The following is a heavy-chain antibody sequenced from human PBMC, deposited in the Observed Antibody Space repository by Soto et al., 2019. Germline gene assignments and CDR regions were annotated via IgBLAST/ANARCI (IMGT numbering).Heavy chain of an antibody. Sequence: GSLRLSCAASGFTFSSYSMNWVRQAPGKGLEWVSYISSSSSTICYADSVKGRFTISRDNAKNSLYLQMNSLRAEDTAVYYCAKVPFDILTGYPNDAFDIWAQGTMLPVS. J-gene: IGHJ3*02. V-gene: IGHV3-48*01. CDR3: AKVPFDILTGYPNDAFDI. CDR2: ISSSSSTI. CDR1: GFTFSSYS. D-gene: IGHD3-9*01.